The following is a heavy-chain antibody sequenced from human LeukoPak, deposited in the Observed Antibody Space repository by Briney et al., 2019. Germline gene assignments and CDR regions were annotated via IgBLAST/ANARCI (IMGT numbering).Heavy chain of an antibody. J-gene: IGHJ4*02. CDR3: AKDMDVGDYGSGDYFDY. CDR1: GGSFSGYY. D-gene: IGHD3-10*01. Sequence: SETLTLTCAVYGGSFSGYYWSWIRQPPGKGLEWIGSIYYSGSTYYNPSLKSRVTISVDTSKNQFSLKLSSVTAADTAVYYCAKDMDVGDYGSGDYFDYCGQGTLVTVSS. CDR2: IYYSGST. V-gene: IGHV4-34*01.